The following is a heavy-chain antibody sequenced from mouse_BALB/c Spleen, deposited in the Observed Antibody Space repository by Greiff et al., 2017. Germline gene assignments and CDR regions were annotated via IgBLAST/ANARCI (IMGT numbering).Heavy chain of an antibody. D-gene: IGHD4-1*02. Sequence: VQLQQSGAELVKPGASVKLSCTASGFNIKDTYMHWVKQRPEQGLEWIGRIDPANGNTKSDPKFQGKATITADTSSNTAYLQLSSLTSEDTAVYYCARPPTGTSWFAYWGQGTLVTVSA. CDR1: GFNIKDTY. J-gene: IGHJ3*01. V-gene: IGHV14-3*02. CDR2: IDPANGNT. CDR3: ARPPTGTSWFAY.